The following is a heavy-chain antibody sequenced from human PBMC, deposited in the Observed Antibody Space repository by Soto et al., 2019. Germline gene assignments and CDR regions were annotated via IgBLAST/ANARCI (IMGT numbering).Heavy chain of an antibody. J-gene: IGHJ4*02. CDR1: GFSLTTDRVG. CDR2: IYWDDSK. Sequence: QITLKESGPTLVKPTQTLTLTCTFSGFSLTTDRVGVGWIRQPPGEALEWLAVIYWDDSKTYRPSLERRLTITKDTSKNPVALTMTNIDSVDTATYYCAPAYGGRSLYWGQGTLVTVSS. D-gene: IGHD1-26*01. V-gene: IGHV2-5*02. CDR3: APAYGGRSLY.